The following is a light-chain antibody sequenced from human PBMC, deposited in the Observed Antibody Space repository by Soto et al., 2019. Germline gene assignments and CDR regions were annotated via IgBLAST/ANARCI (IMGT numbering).Light chain of an antibody. J-gene: IGLJ1*01. Sequence: QSVLTQPASVSGSPGQSITISCTGTSSDVGNYNLVSWYQQHSGKAPKLMIYEGSKRPSGVSNRFSGSKSDNTASLTISGLQAEDEAHYYCCSYARGSTYVFGTGTKVTVL. V-gene: IGLV2-23*01. CDR3: CSYARGSTYV. CDR1: SSDVGNYNL. CDR2: EGS.